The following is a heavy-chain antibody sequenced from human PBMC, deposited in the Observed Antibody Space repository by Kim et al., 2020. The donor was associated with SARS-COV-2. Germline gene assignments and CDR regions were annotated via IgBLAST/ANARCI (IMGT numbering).Heavy chain of an antibody. CDR2: ITSSGGDT. CDR1: GFTFSNYA. V-gene: IGHV3-23*01. J-gene: IGHJ4*02. CDR3: AKGCSSIRPYFFDY. Sequence: GGSLRLSCAASGFTFSNYAMSWVRQAPGEGLEWVSAITSSGGDTYHADSVRGRFTISRDNTKNTLYLQMYGLRAEDTAVYHCAKGCSSIRPYFFDYWGQGSLVSVSS. D-gene: IGHD6-13*01.